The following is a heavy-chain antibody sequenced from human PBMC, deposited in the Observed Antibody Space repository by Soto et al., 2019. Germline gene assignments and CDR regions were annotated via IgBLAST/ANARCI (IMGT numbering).Heavy chain of an antibody. J-gene: IGHJ4*02. CDR2: ISWNRGII. D-gene: IGHD2-15*01. CDR1: GFTFDDYA. V-gene: IGHV3-9*01. CDR3: TRSIGPSCYSSFDY. Sequence: DVQLVESGGGLVQPGRSLRLSCAASGFTFDDYAFHWVRQAPGKGLEWVSGISWNRGIIGYADSVQGRFTISRDNAKNSLYLQMNSLRGEDTAFYYCTRSIGPSCYSSFDYFGQGTLVTVSS.